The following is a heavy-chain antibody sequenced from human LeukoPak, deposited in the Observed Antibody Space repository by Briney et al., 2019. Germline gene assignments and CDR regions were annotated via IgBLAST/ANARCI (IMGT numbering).Heavy chain of an antibody. D-gene: IGHD6-19*01. V-gene: IGHV1-18*01. CDR1: GYTFTSYG. CDR3: ARDNPSSNYYYMDV. Sequence: RASVKVSCKASGYTFTSYGINWVRQAPGQGLEWMGWISAYNGNTNYAQKLQGRVTMTTDTSTSTAYMELRSLRSDDTAVYYCARDNPSSNYYYMDVWGKGTTVTVSS. J-gene: IGHJ6*03. CDR2: ISAYNGNT.